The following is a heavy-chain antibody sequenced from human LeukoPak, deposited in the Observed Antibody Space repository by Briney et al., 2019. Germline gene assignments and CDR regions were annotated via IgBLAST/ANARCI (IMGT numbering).Heavy chain of an antibody. J-gene: IGHJ4*02. V-gene: IGHV4-39*07. Sequence: SETLSLTCTVSGGSISSSSYYWGWIRQPPGKGLEWIGSIYYSGSTYYNPSLKSRVTISVDTSKNQFSLKLSSVTAADTAVYYCAQYSGSYFDYWGQGTLVTVSS. D-gene: IGHD1-26*01. CDR2: IYYSGST. CDR3: AQYSGSYFDY. CDR1: GGSISSSSYY.